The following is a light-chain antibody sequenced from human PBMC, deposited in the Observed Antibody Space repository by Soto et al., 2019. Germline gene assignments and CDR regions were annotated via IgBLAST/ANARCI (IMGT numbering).Light chain of an antibody. Sequence: SSELTQPPSVSVSPGQTARITCSGDALPKQYAYWYQQKPGQAPVLVIYKDSERPSGIPERFSGSSSGTTVTLTISGVQAEDEADYYCQSADSSGTDRVFGGGTKLTVL. V-gene: IGLV3-25*03. CDR3: QSADSSGTDRV. CDR1: ALPKQY. J-gene: IGLJ3*02. CDR2: KDS.